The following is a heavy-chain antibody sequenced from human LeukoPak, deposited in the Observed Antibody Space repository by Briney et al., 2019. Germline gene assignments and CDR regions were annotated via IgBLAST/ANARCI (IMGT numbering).Heavy chain of an antibody. V-gene: IGHV1-2*02. CDR3: ARAAYYYDSSGYYSDY. J-gene: IGHJ4*02. D-gene: IGHD3-22*01. CDR1: GYTFTGYY. Sequence: ASVTVSCKASGYTFTGYYMHWVRQAPGQGLEWMGWINPNSGGTNYAQKFQGRVTMTRDTSISTAYMELSRLRSDDTAVYYCARAAYYYDSSGYYSDYWGQGTLVTVSS. CDR2: INPNSGGT.